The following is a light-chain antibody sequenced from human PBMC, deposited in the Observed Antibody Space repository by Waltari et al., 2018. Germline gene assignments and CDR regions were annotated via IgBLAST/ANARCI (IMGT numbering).Light chain of an antibody. CDR3: QQTYSHFRT. CDR1: QGISSY. Sequence: DIRMTQSPPSLPASVGDSVTITCRASQGISSYLNWYQQKQGQAPKLLIYAASSLQSGVPSRFSGSGFGTDFTLTINSLQPEDFAVYFCQQTYSHFRTFGQGTKVDVK. V-gene: IGKV1-39*01. J-gene: IGKJ1*01. CDR2: AAS.